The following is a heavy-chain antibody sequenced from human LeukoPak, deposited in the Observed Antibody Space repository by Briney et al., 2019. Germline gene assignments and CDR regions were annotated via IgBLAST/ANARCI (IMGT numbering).Heavy chain of an antibody. CDR2: ISPSGGSA. CDR1: GYTFTSYY. Sequence: GASVKVSCKASGYTFTSYYMHWVRQAPGQGLEWMGIISPSGGSASYAQKFQGRITMTRDTSATTVYMELSSLTSEDAAVYYCARGLGSGSYYRYWGRGTLVTVSS. D-gene: IGHD3-10*01. V-gene: IGHV1-46*01. J-gene: IGHJ4*02. CDR3: ARGLGSGSYYRY.